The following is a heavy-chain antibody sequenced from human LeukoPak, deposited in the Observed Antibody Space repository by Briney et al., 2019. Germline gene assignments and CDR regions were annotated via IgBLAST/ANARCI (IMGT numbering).Heavy chain of an antibody. D-gene: IGHD6-13*01. V-gene: IGHV3-23*01. J-gene: IGHJ6*03. CDR2: ISGSGGST. Sequence: PGGSLRLSCAASGFTFSSYAMSGVRQAPGKGLEGVSAISGSGGSTYYADSVKGRFTISRDNSKNTLYLQMNSLRAEDTAVYYCAKSGYSSSWYRNYYYYMDVWGKGTTVTVSS. CDR3: AKSGYSSSWYRNYYYYMDV. CDR1: GFTFSSYA.